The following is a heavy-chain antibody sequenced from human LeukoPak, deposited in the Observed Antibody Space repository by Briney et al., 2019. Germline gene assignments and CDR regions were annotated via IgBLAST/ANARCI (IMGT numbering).Heavy chain of an antibody. V-gene: IGHV4-39*01. CDR2: IYYSGST. J-gene: IGHJ4*02. CDR1: GGSISSSSYY. D-gene: IGHD3-22*01. CDR3: ARGPPFEVTMIVVVIPNPNFDY. Sequence: PSETLSLTCTVSGGSISSSSYYWGWIRQPPGKGLEWIGSIYYSGSTYYNPSLKSRVTISVDTSKNQFSLKLSSVTAADTAVYYCARGPPFEVTMIVVVIPNPNFDYWGQGTLDTVSS.